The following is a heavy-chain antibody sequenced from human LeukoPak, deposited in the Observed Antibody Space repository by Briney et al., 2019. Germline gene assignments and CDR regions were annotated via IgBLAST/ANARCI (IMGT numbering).Heavy chain of an antibody. V-gene: IGHV3-7*01. Sequence: GGSLRLSCVASGFTFSSYCMTWVRQAPGKGLEWVANIKEDGSEEYYVDSVKGRFTISRNNAKNSLYLQMNSLRAEDTAFYYCARDPYGDYYYFDYWGQGTLATVSS. CDR1: GFTFSSYC. CDR3: ARDPYGDYYYFDY. CDR2: IKEDGSEE. D-gene: IGHD4-17*01. J-gene: IGHJ4*02.